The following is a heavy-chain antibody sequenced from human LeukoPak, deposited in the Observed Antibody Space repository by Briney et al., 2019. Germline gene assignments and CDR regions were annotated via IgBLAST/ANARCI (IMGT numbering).Heavy chain of an antibody. CDR3: AKKTWDSSAWYCFDY. Sequence: GGSLRLSCAASGFSFSRFAMSWVRQAPGKGLEWVSAISDSGGRINYADSVKGRFTISRDNSKNTLYLQMNSLRAEDTAVYYCAKKTWDSSAWYCFDYWGQGTLVTVSS. CDR1: GFSFSRFA. CDR2: ISDSGGRI. V-gene: IGHV3-23*01. J-gene: IGHJ4*02. D-gene: IGHD3-22*01.